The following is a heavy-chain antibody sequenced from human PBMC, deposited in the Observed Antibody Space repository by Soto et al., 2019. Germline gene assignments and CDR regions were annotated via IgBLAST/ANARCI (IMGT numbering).Heavy chain of an antibody. J-gene: IGHJ6*02. CDR2: LYWDDDQ. CDR1: GLSLRTTGVG. V-gene: IGHV2-5*02. Sequence: QVTLKESGPTLVKPTQTLTLTCTVSGLSLRTTGVGVGWVRQPPGKALEWLALLYWDDDQRYSPSLRSRLTIAKDISEQQVVLTMPNMDTVDTATYYCVQSRCGGDCLEIYSSHAYNGLDVWGQGTTVTVSS. CDR3: VQSRCGGDCLEIYSSHAYNGLDV. D-gene: IGHD2-21*02.